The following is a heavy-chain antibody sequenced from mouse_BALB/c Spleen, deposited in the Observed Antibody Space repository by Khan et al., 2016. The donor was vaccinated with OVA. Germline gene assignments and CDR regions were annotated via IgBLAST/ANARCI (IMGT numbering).Heavy chain of an antibody. Sequence: QIQLVQSGPELKKPGETVKISCKASGYTFTDYSMHWVKQAPGKGLKWMGWINTETGEPTYADDFKGRFAFSLEISASTAYLQINNLKNEDTATXFCARYGNPFAYWGQGTLVTVSA. CDR2: INTETGEP. V-gene: IGHV9-2-1*01. D-gene: IGHD2-1*01. CDR1: GYTFTDYS. J-gene: IGHJ3*01. CDR3: ARYGNPFAY.